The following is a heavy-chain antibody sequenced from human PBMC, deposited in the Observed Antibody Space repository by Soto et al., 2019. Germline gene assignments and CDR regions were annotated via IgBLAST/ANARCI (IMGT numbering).Heavy chain of an antibody. CDR1: GYSFTSYW. V-gene: IGHV5-51*01. J-gene: IGHJ6*02. CDR3: ARGGISYYGSGSYYSRDYYYYGMDA. D-gene: IGHD3-10*01. Sequence: PGESLKISCKGSGYSFTSYWIGWVRQMPGKGLEWMGIIYPGDSDTRYSPSFQGQVTISADKSISTAYLQWSSLKASDTAMYYCARGGISYYGSGSYYSRDYYYYGMDAWGQGTTVTV. CDR2: IYPGDSDT.